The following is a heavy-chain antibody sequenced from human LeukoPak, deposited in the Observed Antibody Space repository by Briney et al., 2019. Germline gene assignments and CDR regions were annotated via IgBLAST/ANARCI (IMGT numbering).Heavy chain of an antibody. V-gene: IGHV3-64*02. D-gene: IGHD4-17*01. CDR3: ARKARAVTTYFDY. Sequence: GGSLRLSCAASGFTFSSYAMHWVRQAPGKGLEYVSAISSNGGSTGYADSVKGRFTISRDNAKNSLYLQMNSLRAEDTALYYCARKARAVTTYFDYWGQGTLVTVSS. CDR1: GFTFSSYA. J-gene: IGHJ4*02. CDR2: ISSNGGST.